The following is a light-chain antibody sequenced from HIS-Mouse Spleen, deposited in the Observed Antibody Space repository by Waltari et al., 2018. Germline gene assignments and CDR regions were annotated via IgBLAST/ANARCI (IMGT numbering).Light chain of an antibody. CDR1: SSAVGRYNL. CDR2: EGS. V-gene: IGLV2-23*01. J-gene: IGLJ3*02. Sequence: QSALTQPASVSGSPGQSITIPCPGTSSAVGRYNLVSWYQQHPGKAPKLMIYEGSKRPSGVSNRFSGSKSGNTASLTISGLQAEDEADYYCCSYAGSSTWVFGGGTKLTVL. CDR3: CSYAGSSTWV.